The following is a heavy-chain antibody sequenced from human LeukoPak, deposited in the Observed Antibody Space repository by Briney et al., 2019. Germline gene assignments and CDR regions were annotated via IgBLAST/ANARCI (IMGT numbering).Heavy chain of an antibody. J-gene: IGHJ3*02. CDR2: IYYSGST. CDR3: ASHSHVLLWFGDRPGAFDI. CDR1: GGSISSYY. Sequence: SETLSLTCTVSGGSISSYYWSWIRQPPGKGLEWIGYIYYSGSTNYNPSLKSRVTISVDTSKNQFSLKLSSVTAADTAVYYCASHSHVLLWFGDRPGAFDIWGQGTMVTVSS. V-gene: IGHV4-59*08. D-gene: IGHD3-10*01.